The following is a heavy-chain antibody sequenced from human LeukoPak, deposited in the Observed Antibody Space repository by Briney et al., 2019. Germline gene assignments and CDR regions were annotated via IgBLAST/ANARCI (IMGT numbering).Heavy chain of an antibody. CDR3: AREWGQYNWNYMFYF. V-gene: IGHV3-30*04. D-gene: IGHD1-7*01. J-gene: IGHJ4*02. CDR2: ISYDGNNQ. Sequence: PGGSLRLSCAASGFTFSDYPMHWVRQAPGKGLEWVAVISYDGNNQYYAESVKGRFTISRDNSKNTLYLQMNSLRAEETAIYYCAREWGQYNWNYMFYFWGQGTLVTVSS. CDR1: GFTFSDYP.